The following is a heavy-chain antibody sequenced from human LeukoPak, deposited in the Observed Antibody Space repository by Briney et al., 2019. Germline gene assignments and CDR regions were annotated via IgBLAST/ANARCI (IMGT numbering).Heavy chain of an antibody. Sequence: GGSLRLSCAASGITFSNAWMTWVRQAPGKGLEWVGRIKSQTDNGTTDYAAPVKGRFTISRDDSKNTLYLQMNSLKTEDTAAYYCTTFYYWGQGTLVTVSS. CDR3: TTFYY. V-gene: IGHV3-15*01. CDR1: GITFSNAW. CDR2: IKSQTDNGTT. J-gene: IGHJ4*02.